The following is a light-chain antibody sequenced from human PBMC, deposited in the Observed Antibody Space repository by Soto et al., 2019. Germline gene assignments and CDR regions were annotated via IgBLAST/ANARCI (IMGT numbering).Light chain of an antibody. CDR1: QNVYNN. J-gene: IGKJ4*01. CDR2: DAS. CDR3: QQCRNWPLT. V-gene: IGKV3-15*01. Sequence: EIVMTQSPATLSVSPGEGATLSCKANQNVYNNLAWYQQRPGQPPRLLIYDASTRATGISARFSGSGYGTEFPLTLSSLQSEDFAVYFCQQCRNWPLTFGGGTKVEIK.